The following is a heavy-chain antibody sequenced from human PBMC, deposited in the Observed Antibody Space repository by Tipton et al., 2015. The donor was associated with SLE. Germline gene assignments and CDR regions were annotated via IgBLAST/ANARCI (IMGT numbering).Heavy chain of an antibody. V-gene: IGHV4-61*09. CDR3: VSNVDIVATGGGGMDV. Sequence: TLSLTCTVSGGSISSGSYYWSWIRQPAGKGLEWIGHIYTSGSTNYNPSRKSRVTISVDTSKNQFSLKLSSVTAADTAVYYCVSNVDIVATGGGGMDVWGQGTTVTVSS. CDR1: GGSISSGSYY. J-gene: IGHJ6*02. CDR2: IYTSGST. D-gene: IGHD5-12*01.